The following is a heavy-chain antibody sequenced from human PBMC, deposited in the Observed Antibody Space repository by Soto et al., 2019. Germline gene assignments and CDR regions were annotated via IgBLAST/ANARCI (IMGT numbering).Heavy chain of an antibody. CDR3: ARRTWGMDV. D-gene: IGHD2-8*01. V-gene: IGHV4-4*02. CDR2: IFHSGNT. CDR1: SCSIDTTNW. Sequence: QVQLQESGPGLVKPSGTLSLTCAVSSCSIDTTNWWSWVRQPPGKGLERIGEIFHSGNTYYNPSLASRVTISVDTYKNQFSLNLRSVTAADTAVYYCARRTWGMDVWGQGTTVTVSS. J-gene: IGHJ6*02.